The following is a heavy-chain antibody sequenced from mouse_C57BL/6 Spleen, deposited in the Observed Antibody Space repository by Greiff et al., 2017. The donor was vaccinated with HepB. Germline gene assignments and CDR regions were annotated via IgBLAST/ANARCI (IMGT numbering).Heavy chain of an antibody. CDR1: GFTFSDYY. CDR2: ISNGGGST. V-gene: IGHV5-12*01. Sequence: EVKLVESGGGLVQPGGSLKLSCAASGFTFSDYYMYWVRQTPEKRLEWVAYISNGGGSTYYPDTVKGRFTISRDNAKNTLYLQMSRLKSEDTAMYYCARGAYYSNLYFDYWGQGTTLTVSS. CDR3: ARGAYYSNLYFDY. D-gene: IGHD2-5*01. J-gene: IGHJ2*01.